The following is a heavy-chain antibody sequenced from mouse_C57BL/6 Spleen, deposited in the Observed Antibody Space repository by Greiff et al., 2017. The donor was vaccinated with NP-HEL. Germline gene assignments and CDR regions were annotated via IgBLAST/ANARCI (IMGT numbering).Heavy chain of an antibody. J-gene: IGHJ4*01. CDR1: GYSFTGYY. V-gene: IGHV1-42*01. CDR2: INPSTGGT. D-gene: IGHD1-1*01. Sequence: VQLKESGPELVKPGASVKISCKASGYSFTGYYMNWVKQSPEKSLEWIGEINPSTGGTTYNQKFKAKATLTVDKSSSTAYMQLKSLTSEDSAVYYCARYGNDYAMDYWGQGTSVTVSS. CDR3: ARYGNDYAMDY.